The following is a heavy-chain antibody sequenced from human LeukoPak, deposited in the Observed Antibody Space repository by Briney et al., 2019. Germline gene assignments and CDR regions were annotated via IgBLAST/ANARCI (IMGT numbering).Heavy chain of an antibody. Sequence: SGGSLRLSCAASGYAFSSHGLTWVRQAPGQGLEWVSTINGPGDNPYYAATVKGRFTISRDNSKNTLYLQMHSLRAEDTAIYYCAKVSVCYGCYLDFWGQGTLVTVS. CDR3: AKVSVCYGCYLDF. V-gene: IGHV3-23*01. CDR2: INGPGDNP. J-gene: IGHJ4*02. D-gene: IGHD3-16*01. CDR1: GYAFSSHG.